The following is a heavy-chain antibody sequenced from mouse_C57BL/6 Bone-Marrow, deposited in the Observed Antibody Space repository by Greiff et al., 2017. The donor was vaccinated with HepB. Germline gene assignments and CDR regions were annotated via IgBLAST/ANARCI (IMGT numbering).Heavy chain of an antibody. CDR2: IHPTSGST. J-gene: IGHJ1*03. CDR3: ARLRFYWYFDV. V-gene: IGHV1-64*01. Sequence: QVKLQQPGAELVKPGASVKLSCKASGYTFTSYWMHWVKQRPGQGLEWIGMIHPTSGSTNYNEKFKSKATLTVDKSSSTAYMQLSSLTSEDSAVYYCARLRFYWYFDVWGTGTTVTVSS. D-gene: IGHD1-1*01. CDR1: GYTFTSYW.